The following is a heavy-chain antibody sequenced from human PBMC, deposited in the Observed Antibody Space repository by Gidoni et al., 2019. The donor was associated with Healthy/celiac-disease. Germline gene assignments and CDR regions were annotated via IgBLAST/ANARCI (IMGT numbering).Heavy chain of an antibody. CDR3: ARTITMVRGVISYYGMDV. CDR1: GYTFTSYD. V-gene: IGHV1-8*01. D-gene: IGHD3-10*01. CDR2: MNPNSGNT. J-gene: IGHJ6*02. Sequence: QVQLVQSGAEVTKPAASVTVSCKASGYTFTSYDINWVRQATGQGLEWMGWMNPNSGNTGYAQKFQGRVTMTRNTSISTAYMELSSLRSEDTAVYYCARTITMVRGVISYYGMDVWGQGTTVTVSS.